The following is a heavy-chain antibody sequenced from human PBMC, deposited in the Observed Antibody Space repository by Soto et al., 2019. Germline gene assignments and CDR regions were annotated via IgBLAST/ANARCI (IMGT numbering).Heavy chain of an antibody. CDR1: GGTFTSYY. J-gene: IGHJ5*02. CDR2: INPHGGST. D-gene: IGHD3-3*01. CDR3: ARSSGGNFGIIIEGSNWFDP. V-gene: IGHV1-46*01. Sequence: ASVKVSCKAPGGTFTSYYLNWVRQAPGQGLEWMGVINPHGGSTKYAQKFQGRITMTRDTSRSTVYMELSSLRSGDTAIYYCARSSGGNFGIIIEGSNWFDPWGQGTLVTVSS.